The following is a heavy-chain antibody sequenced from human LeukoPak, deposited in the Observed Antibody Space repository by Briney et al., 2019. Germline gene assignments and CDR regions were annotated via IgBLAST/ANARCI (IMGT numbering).Heavy chain of an antibody. Sequence: PSGTLSLTCTVSGGSINTYYWTWIRQSAGKGLEWIGRIHTSGSTNYNPSLKSRVTMSVGTSRNQFSLKVNSVTAADTGVYYCARAPEFSSGWLLDCWGQGSLVTVSS. CDR2: IHTSGST. V-gene: IGHV4-4*07. J-gene: IGHJ4*02. D-gene: IGHD6-19*01. CDR1: GGSINTYY. CDR3: ARAPEFSSGWLLDC.